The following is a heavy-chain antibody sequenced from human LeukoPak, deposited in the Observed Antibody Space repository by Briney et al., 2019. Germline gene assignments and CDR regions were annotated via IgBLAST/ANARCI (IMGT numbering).Heavy chain of an antibody. V-gene: IGHV3-74*01. CDR1: GFTFSTYS. Sequence: VGSLRLSCAASGFTFSTYSMNWVRQAPGKGLVWVSRINIDGSNTNYADSVKGRFTISRDNAKNTLYLQMDSLRAEDTAVYYCARSLRGAYDYWGQGTLVTVSS. D-gene: IGHD1-26*01. CDR3: ARSLRGAYDY. CDR2: INIDGSNT. J-gene: IGHJ4*02.